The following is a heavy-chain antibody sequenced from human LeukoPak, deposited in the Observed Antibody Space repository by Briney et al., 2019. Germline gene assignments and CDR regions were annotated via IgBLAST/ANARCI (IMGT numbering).Heavy chain of an antibody. D-gene: IGHD1-26*01. V-gene: IGHV3-23*01. Sequence: GGSLRLSCAASGFTFISYAMTWVRQAPGKGLQWVSTISDGGGNTYYADSVKGRLTISRDNSRNTLYLQMNSLRAEDTAVYYCAKVIVGATLWGYFDYWGQGTLVTVSS. CDR2: ISDGGGNT. CDR1: GFTFISYA. CDR3: AKVIVGATLWGYFDY. J-gene: IGHJ4*02.